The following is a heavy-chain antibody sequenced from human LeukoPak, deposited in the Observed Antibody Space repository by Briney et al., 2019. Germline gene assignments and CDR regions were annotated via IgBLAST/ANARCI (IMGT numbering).Heavy chain of an antibody. J-gene: IGHJ4*02. Sequence: PGGSLRLSCAASGFTFSSYAMHWVRQAPGKGLKYVSAISSNGGSTYYANSVKGRFTISRDNSKNTLYLQMGSLRAEDMAVYYCARDVLGSGWGPDYWGQGTLVTVSS. V-gene: IGHV3-64*01. CDR1: GFTFSSYA. CDR3: ARDVLGSGWGPDY. CDR2: ISSNGGST. D-gene: IGHD6-19*01.